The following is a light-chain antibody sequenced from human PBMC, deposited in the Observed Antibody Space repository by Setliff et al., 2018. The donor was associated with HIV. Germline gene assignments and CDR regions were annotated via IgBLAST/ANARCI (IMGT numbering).Light chain of an antibody. Sequence: CALTQPRSVSGSPGQSVTISCTGTSSDVGSYNSVSWYQHHPGKAPKFMIYDVSNRPSGVSNRFSGSKSGNTASLTISGLQAEDEADYYCSSGTSSSTPYVFGTGTKVTVL. J-gene: IGLJ1*01. CDR3: SSGTSSSTPYV. V-gene: IGLV2-14*03. CDR2: DVS. CDR1: SSDVGSYNS.